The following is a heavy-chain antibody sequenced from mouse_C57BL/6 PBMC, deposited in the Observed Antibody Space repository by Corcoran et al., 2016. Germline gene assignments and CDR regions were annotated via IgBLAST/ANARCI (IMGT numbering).Heavy chain of an antibody. J-gene: IGHJ4*01. Sequence: EVQLQQSGPVLVKPGASVKMSCKASGYTFTDYYMNWVKQSHGKSLEWIGVINPYNGGTSYNQKFKGKVTLTVDKSSSTAYMELNSLTSEDSAVYYCARRSFYAMDYWGQGTSVTVSS. CDR2: INPYNGGT. CDR1: GYTFTDYY. V-gene: IGHV1-19*01. CDR3: ARRSFYAMDY.